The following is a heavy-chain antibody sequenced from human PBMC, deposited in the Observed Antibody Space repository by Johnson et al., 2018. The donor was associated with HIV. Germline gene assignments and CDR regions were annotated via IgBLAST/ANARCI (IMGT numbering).Heavy chain of an antibody. D-gene: IGHD1-26*01. CDR3: TRDTPPRGELLSGAFDV. J-gene: IGHJ3*01. Sequence: VQLVESGGGVVQPGRSMRLSCAASGFTFDDYAMHWVRQAPGKGLEWVSGISWNGGSIGYADSVKGRFTISRDNAKNSLYLQMNSLRVDDTAFYYCTRDTPPRGELLSGAFDVWGQGTMVTVSS. CDR1: GFTFDDYA. CDR2: ISWNGGSI. V-gene: IGHV3-9*01.